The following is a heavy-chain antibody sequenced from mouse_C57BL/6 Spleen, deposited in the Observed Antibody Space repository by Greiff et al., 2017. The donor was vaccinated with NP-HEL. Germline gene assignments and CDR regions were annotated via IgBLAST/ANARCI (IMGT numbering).Heavy chain of an antibody. CDR3: ARDSVVARYFDV. CDR2: ISDGGSYT. D-gene: IGHD1-1*01. V-gene: IGHV5-4*01. Sequence: EVQGVESGGGLVKPGGSLKLSCAASGFTFSSYAMSWVRQTPEKRLEWVATISDGGSYTYYPDNVKGRFTISRDNAKNNLYLQMSHLKSEDTAMYYCARDSVVARYFDVWGTRTTVTVSS. J-gene: IGHJ1*03. CDR1: GFTFSSYA.